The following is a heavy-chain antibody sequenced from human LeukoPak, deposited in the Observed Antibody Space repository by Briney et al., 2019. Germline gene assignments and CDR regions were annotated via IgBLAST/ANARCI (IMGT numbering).Heavy chain of an antibody. CDR2: FYYSGNT. CDR1: GGSISSYY. J-gene: IGHJ6*02. CDR3: ARGRSNYYGMDV. D-gene: IGHD1-26*01. V-gene: IGHV4-59*01. Sequence: SETLSLTCTVSGGSISSYYWSWIRHPPGKGLEGFGYFYYSGNTNYNPSLKSRVSISVDTSKNQFSLKLSSVTAADTAVYYCARGRSNYYGMDVWGQGTTVTVSS.